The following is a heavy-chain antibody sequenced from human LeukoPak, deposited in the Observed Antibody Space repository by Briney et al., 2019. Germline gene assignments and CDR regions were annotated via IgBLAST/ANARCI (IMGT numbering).Heavy chain of an antibody. D-gene: IGHD6-19*01. CDR1: VASISSYH. J-gene: IGHJ5*02. CDR3: ARDLRAVAGTGWFGP. CDR2: IFASGNA. Sequence: SETLSLTCSVSVASISSYHWSLMRPPAGRGLECIGRIFASGNAIYNAPLPSRVLMSVDTSKNQLALKLSSVSAADTAVYYCARDLRAVAGTGWFGPWGQGTLVTVSS. V-gene: IGHV4-4*07.